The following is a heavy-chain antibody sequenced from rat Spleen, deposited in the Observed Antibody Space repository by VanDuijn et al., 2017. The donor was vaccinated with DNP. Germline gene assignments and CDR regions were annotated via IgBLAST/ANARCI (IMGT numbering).Heavy chain of an antibody. D-gene: IGHD5-1*01. V-gene: IGHV5-7*01. CDR1: GFTFSDYN. J-gene: IGHJ2*01. CDR3: ARQLGDFDY. CDR2: ISSDGNNI. Sequence: EVQLVESGGGLVQPGRSLKLSCAASGFTFSDYNVAWVRQAPKKGLEWVATISSDGNNIHYRDSVKGRLTVSRDNAKSTLYLQMDSLRSEDTATYYCARQLGDFDYWGQGVMVTVSS.